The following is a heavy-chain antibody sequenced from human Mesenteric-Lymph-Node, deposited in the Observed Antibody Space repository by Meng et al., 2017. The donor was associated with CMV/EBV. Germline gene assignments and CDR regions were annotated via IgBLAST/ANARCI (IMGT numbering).Heavy chain of an antibody. Sequence: IQHQQSCPGVVKSSQTLLVISTIAGDSIFSNNAAWNWSRQSPSRGLEWLGRTYYRVESYNDYAVSVKSRISVNLDTSKNQLSLHLNFVTPEDTAVYYCAYFGDLPPLWWGQGTLVTVSS. CDR1: GDSIFSNNAA. CDR2: TYYRVESYN. J-gene: IGHJ4*02. D-gene: IGHD3-16*01. CDR3: AYFGDLPPLW. V-gene: IGHV6-1*01.